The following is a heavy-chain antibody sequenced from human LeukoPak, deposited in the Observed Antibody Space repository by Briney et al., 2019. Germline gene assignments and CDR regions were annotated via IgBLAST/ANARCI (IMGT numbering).Heavy chain of an antibody. CDR2: INPNSGGT. J-gene: IGHJ3*02. CDR1: GYTFTGYY. Sequence: ASVKVSCKASGYTFTGYYMHWVRQAPGQGLDWMGWINPNSGGTNYAQKFQGRVTMTRDTSISTAYMELNRLRSDDTADYYCARSGQSSIVVVVAARQDAFDIWGQGTMVTVSS. V-gene: IGHV1-2*02. D-gene: IGHD2-15*01. CDR3: ARSGQSSIVVVVAARQDAFDI.